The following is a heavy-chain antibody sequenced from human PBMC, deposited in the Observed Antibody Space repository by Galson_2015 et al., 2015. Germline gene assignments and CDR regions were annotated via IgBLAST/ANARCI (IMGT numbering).Heavy chain of an antibody. CDR2: TYYRSKWYN. D-gene: IGHD2-15*01. J-gene: IGHJ6*02. V-gene: IGHV6-1*01. CDR3: ARGYCSGGSCPAYYYGMDV. CDR1: GDSVSSNSAA. Sequence: CAISGDSVSSNSAAWNWIRQSPSRGLEWLGRTYYRSKWYNDYAVSVKSRITINPDTSKNQFSLKLSSVTAADTAVYYCARGYCSGGSCPAYYYGMDVWGQGTTVTVSS.